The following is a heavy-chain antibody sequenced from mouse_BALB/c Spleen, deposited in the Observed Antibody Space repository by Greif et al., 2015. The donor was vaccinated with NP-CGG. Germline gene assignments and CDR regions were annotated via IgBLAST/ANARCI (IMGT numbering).Heavy chain of an antibody. CDR1: GYAFSSYW. J-gene: IGHJ4*01. Sequence: VKLQESGAELVRPGSSVKISCKASGYAFSSYWMNWVKQRPGQGLEWIGQIYPGDGDTNYNGKFKGKATLTADKSSSTAYMQLSSLTSEDSAVYFCARYDYDYCAMDYWGQGTSVTVSS. CDR2: IYPGDGDT. V-gene: IGHV1-80*01. D-gene: IGHD2-4*01. CDR3: ARYDYDYCAMDY.